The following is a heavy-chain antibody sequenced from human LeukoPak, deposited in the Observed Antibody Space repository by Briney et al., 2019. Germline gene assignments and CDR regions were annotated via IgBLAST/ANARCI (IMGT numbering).Heavy chain of an antibody. CDR3: VKDLGSKYYDSSGYRAAFDI. Sequence: GASLILSFAPSGLTFITYGIRSVRQARGKGIELVSAIRGGAGSTYSPDSVEGRFTISIDNSKNTLYQQMNSLRGEDTAVYYCVKDLGSKYYDSSGYRAAFDIWGQGTMVTVS. V-gene: IGHV3-23*01. D-gene: IGHD3-22*01. CDR2: IRGGAGST. J-gene: IGHJ3*02. CDR1: GLTFITYG.